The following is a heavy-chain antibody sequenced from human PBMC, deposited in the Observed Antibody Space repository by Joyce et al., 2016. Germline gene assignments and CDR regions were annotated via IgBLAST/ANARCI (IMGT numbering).Heavy chain of an antibody. J-gene: IGHJ4*02. CDR3: PRGPLGAYISPVLMTSFFDS. V-gene: IGHV3-30-3*01. D-gene: IGHD2-2*01. CDR2: ISYDGTNK. Sequence: QVQLVESGGGVVQHGRSLRLSCEASGFPFSQFAMHWVRRARGKGLEWVAVISYDGTNKYYADSVKGRFTISRDNSKNTLYLQMNSLRAEDTAVYYCPRGPLGAYISPVLMTSFFDSWGQGTLVTVSS. CDR1: GFPFSQFA.